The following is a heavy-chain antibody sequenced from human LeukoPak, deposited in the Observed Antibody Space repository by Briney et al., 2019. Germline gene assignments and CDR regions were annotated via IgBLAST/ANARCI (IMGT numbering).Heavy chain of an antibody. Sequence: SETLSLTCTVSGVSISSYYWSWIRQPPGKGLEWIGFIYYSGSTNYNPSLKSRVTISADTSKNKFSLKLSSVTAADTAVYYCARRQSYSSGAIGAFDIWGQGTMVTVSS. CDR1: GVSISSYY. D-gene: IGHD6-25*01. J-gene: IGHJ3*02. CDR3: ARRQSYSSGAIGAFDI. CDR2: IYYSGST. V-gene: IGHV4-59*08.